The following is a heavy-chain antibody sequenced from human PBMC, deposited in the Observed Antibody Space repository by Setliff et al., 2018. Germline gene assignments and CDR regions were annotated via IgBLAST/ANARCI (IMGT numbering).Heavy chain of an antibody. CDR3: ARDGGEY. CDR2: IKQDGSEK. V-gene: IGHV3-7*01. Sequence: GSLRLSCAGSGFTFSSYWMSWVRQAPGKGLEWVANIKQDGSEKYYVDSVKGRFTISRDNAKNSLYLQMNSLRAEDTAVYYCARDGGEYWGQGTLVTVSS. J-gene: IGHJ4*02. CDR1: GFTFSSYW. D-gene: IGHD3-16*01.